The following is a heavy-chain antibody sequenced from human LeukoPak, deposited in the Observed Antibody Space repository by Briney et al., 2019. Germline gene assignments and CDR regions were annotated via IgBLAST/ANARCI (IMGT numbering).Heavy chain of an antibody. Sequence: GGSLRLSCAASGFTFSSYEMNWVRQAPGKGLEWVSYISDSGSTKYYADSVKGRFTISRDNARNSMYLQMSSLRAEDTAIYYCATDGVGIQLPPYWGQGTLVTVSS. CDR1: GFTFSSYE. CDR2: ISDSGSTK. D-gene: IGHD5-18*01. J-gene: IGHJ4*02. V-gene: IGHV3-48*03. CDR3: ATDGVGIQLPPY.